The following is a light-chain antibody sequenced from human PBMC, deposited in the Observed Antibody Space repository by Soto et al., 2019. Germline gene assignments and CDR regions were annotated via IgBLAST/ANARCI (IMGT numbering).Light chain of an antibody. V-gene: IGKV3-20*01. CDR3: QQYGDSPAT. CDR2: GAF. Sequence: EIVLTQSPGTLSLSPGERATLSCRASQSVSSGYLARYQQKPGQAPRLLIYGAFNRATGIPDRFSGSGSGTDFTLTFSRLEPEDFAVYYCQQYGDSPATFGPGTKVDIK. CDR1: QSVSSGY. J-gene: IGKJ3*01.